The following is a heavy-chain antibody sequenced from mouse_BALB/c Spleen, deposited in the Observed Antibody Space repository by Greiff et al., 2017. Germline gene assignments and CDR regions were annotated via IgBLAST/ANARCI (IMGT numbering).Heavy chain of an antibody. V-gene: IGHV5-12-2*01. D-gene: IGHD1-1*01. CDR3: ARHRYYGSSFYWYFDV. Sequence: EVKLMESGGGLVQPGGSLKLSCAASGFTFSSYTMSWVRQTPEKRLEWVAYISNGGGSTYYPDTVKGRFTISRDNAKNTLYLQMSSLKSEDTAMYYCARHRYYGSSFYWYFDVWGAGTTVTVSS. CDR2: ISNGGGST. CDR1: GFTFSSYT. J-gene: IGHJ1*01.